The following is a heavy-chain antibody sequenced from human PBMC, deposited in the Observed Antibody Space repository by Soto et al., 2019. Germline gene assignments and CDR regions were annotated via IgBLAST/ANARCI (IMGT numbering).Heavy chain of an antibody. CDR3: ARVEIAAAGFVVYWYFDL. CDR1: GYSFTSYW. CDR2: IYPGDSDT. V-gene: IGHV5-51*01. D-gene: IGHD6-13*01. Sequence: GESLKISCKGSGYSFTSYWIGWVRQMPGKGLEWMGIIYPGDSDTRYSPSFQGQVTISADKSISTAYLQWSSLKASDTAMYYCARVEIAAAGFVVYWYFDLWGRGTLVTVSS. J-gene: IGHJ2*01.